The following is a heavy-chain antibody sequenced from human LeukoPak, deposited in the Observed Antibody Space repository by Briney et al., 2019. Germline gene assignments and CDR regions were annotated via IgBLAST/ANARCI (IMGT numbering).Heavy chain of an antibody. V-gene: IGHV4-39*07. Sequence: SETQSLTCTVSGGSISSSKYFWGWIRQPPGKGLEWIGSIYYSGNTYYNPSLKSRVTISVDTSKNQYSLKLSSVTAADTAVYYCARRGFTAAEWVEYYYYYMDVWGKGTTVTVSS. CDR3: ARRGFTAAEWVEYYYYYMDV. D-gene: IGHD6-13*01. CDR2: IYYSGNT. CDR1: GGSISSSKYF. J-gene: IGHJ6*03.